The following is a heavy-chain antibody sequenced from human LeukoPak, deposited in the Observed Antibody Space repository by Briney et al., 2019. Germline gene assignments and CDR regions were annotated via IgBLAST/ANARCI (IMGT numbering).Heavy chain of an antibody. CDR1: GYSFPNYW. J-gene: IGHJ4*02. Sequence: GESLKISCKGSGYSFPNYWIGWVRQMPGKGLEWIGIVYPATSDTTYSPSFQGQVTISADKSSSTAYLQWSSLKASDTAIYYCARTKTLGGYNYEFEFWGQGTLVTVSS. CDR2: VYPATSDT. CDR3: ARTKTLGGYNYEFEF. D-gene: IGHD5-18*01. V-gene: IGHV5-51*01.